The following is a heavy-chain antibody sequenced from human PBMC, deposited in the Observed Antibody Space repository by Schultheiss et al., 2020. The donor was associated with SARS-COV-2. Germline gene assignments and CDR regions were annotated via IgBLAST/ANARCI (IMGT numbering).Heavy chain of an antibody. D-gene: IGHD5-12*01. V-gene: IGHV3-23*01. CDR1: GFRFSTYG. CDR2: FSGTGGPT. CDR3: AKLTSGYLRYGYFDY. J-gene: IGHJ4*02. Sequence: GGSLRLSCAASGFRFSTYGMTWVRQAPGKGLEWVSGFSGTGGPTDYADSVRGRFTISRDNSQNTVYLQMENLRAEDTALYYCAKLTSGYLRYGYFDYWGQGTLVTVSS.